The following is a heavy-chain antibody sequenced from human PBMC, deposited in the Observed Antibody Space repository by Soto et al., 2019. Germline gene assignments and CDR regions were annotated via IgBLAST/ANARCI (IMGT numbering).Heavy chain of an antibody. V-gene: IGHV1-69*13. D-gene: IGHD3-9*01. CDR1: GGTFSSYA. Sequence: SVKVSCKASGGTFSSYAISWVRQAPGQGLEWMGGIIPIFGTANYAQKFQGRVTITADESTSTAYMELSSLRSEDTAVYYCARDKYYDILTAPDWGQGTLVTVSS. J-gene: IGHJ4*02. CDR3: ARDKYYDILTAPD. CDR2: IIPIFGTA.